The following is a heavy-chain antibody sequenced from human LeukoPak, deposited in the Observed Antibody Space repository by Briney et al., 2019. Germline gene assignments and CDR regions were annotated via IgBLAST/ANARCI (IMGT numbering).Heavy chain of an antibody. CDR3: AKAAAGTWRFDP. V-gene: IGHV3-23*01. D-gene: IGHD6-13*01. CDR1: GFTLSNYG. CDR2: ISGSGGST. J-gene: IGHJ5*02. Sequence: GGSLRLSCAASGFTLSNYGMSWVRQAPGKGLEWVSGISGSGGSTYYADSVKGRFTISRDNSKNTLFLQMNSLRAEDTAVYYCAKAAAGTWRFDPWGQGTLVTVSS.